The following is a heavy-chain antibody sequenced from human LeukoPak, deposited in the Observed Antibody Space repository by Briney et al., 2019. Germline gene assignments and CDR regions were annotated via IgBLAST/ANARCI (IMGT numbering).Heavy chain of an antibody. Sequence: ASVKVSCKASGGTFSSYAISWVRQAPGQGLEWMERIIPILGIANYAQKFQGRVTITADKSTSTAYMELSSLRSEDTAVYYCARDPPRDDYGDGYYYYGMDVWGQGTTVTVSS. CDR3: ARDPPRDDYGDGYYYYGMDV. D-gene: IGHD4-17*01. J-gene: IGHJ6*02. CDR2: IIPILGIA. V-gene: IGHV1-69*04. CDR1: GGTFSSYA.